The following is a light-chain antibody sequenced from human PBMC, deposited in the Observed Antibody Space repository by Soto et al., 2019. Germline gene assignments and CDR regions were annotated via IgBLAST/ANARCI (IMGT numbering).Light chain of an antibody. CDR3: QQYGSSPQWT. V-gene: IGKV3-20*01. CDR1: QSVSSSY. J-gene: IGKJ1*01. Sequence: DIVLTQSPGPLSLSPGERATLSCRASQSVSSSYLAWYQQKPGQAPRLLIYGASSRATGIPDRFSGSGSGTDFTLTISRLEPEDFAVYYCQQYGSSPQWTFGQGTKVEIK. CDR2: GAS.